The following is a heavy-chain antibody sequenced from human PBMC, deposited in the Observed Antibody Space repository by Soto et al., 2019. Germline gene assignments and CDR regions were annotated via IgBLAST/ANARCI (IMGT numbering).Heavy chain of an antibody. D-gene: IGHD4-4*01. J-gene: IGHJ4*02. CDR1: GGSISSSSYY. CDR3: AREGYSNYADY. V-gene: IGHV4-39*02. Sequence: SETLSLTCTVSGGSISSSSYYWGWIRQPPGKGLEWIGSIYYSGSTYYNPSLKSRVTISVDTSKNQFSLKLSSVTAADTAVYYCAREGYSNYADYWGQGTLVTVSS. CDR2: IYYSGST.